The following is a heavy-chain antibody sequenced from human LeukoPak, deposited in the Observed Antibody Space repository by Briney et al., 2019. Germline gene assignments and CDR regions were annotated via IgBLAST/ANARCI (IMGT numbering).Heavy chain of an antibody. CDR3: ARDRGPLGMDV. V-gene: IGHV3-53*01. CDR1: GFTFSSYA. D-gene: IGHD3-10*01. CDR2: IYSGGST. Sequence: PGGSLRLSCAASGFTFSSYAMSWVRQAPGKGLEWVSVIYSGGSTYYADSVKGRFTIPRDNSKNTLYLQMNSLRAEDTAVYYCARDRGPLGMDVWGQGTTVTVSS. J-gene: IGHJ6*02.